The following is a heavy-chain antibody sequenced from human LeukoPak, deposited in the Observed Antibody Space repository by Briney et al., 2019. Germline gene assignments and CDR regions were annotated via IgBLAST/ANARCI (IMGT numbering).Heavy chain of an antibody. CDR2: ISSSGSTI. J-gene: IGHJ4*02. CDR3: AKETTVVTPGYFDY. V-gene: IGHV3-11*04. D-gene: IGHD4-23*01. Sequence: PGGSLRLSCAASGFTFSDYYMSWIRQAPGKGLEWVSYISSSGSTIYYADSVKGRFTISRDNSKNTLYLQMNSLRAEDTAVYYCAKETTVVTPGYFDYWGQGTLVTVSS. CDR1: GFTFSDYY.